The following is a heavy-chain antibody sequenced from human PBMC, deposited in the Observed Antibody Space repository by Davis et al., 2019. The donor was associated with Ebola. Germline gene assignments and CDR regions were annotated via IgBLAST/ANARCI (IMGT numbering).Heavy chain of an antibody. CDR2: ISYDGSNK. J-gene: IGHJ4*02. V-gene: IGHV3-30-3*01. D-gene: IGHD6-19*01. CDR1: GFTFSSHA. Sequence: GESLKISCAASGFTFSSHAMHWVRQAPGKGLEWVAVISYDGSNKYYADSVKGRFTISRDNSKNTLYLQMNSLRAEDTAVYYCARMGIAVAGTFDYWGQGTLVTVSS. CDR3: ARMGIAVAGTFDY.